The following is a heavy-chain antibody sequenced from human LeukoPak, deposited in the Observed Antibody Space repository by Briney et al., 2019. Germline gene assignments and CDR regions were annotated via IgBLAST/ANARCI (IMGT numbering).Heavy chain of an antibody. CDR2: IIPIFGTA. D-gene: IGHD5-12*01. CDR3: ARDRSKGYSGYRGDFDY. CDR1: GGTFSSYA. J-gene: IGHJ4*02. Sequence: SVKVSCKASGGTFSSYAISWVRQAPGQGLEWRGGIIPIFGTANYAQKFQGRVTITADESTSTAYMELSSLRSEDTAVYYCARDRSKGYSGYRGDFDYWGQGTLVTVSS. V-gene: IGHV1-69*01.